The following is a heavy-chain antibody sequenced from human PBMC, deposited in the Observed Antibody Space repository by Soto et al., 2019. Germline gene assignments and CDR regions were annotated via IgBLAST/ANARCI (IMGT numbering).Heavy chain of an antibody. CDR1: GYSFTSYW. V-gene: IGHV5-51*01. Sequence: GESLKISCKGSGYSFTSYWIGWVRQMPGKGLEWMGIIYPGDSDTRYSPSFQGQVTISADKSISTAYLQWSSLKASDTAMYYCARHGPHPHIVATKIDYWGQGTLVTVSS. D-gene: IGHD5-12*01. CDR2: IYPGDSDT. J-gene: IGHJ4*02. CDR3: ARHGPHPHIVATKIDY.